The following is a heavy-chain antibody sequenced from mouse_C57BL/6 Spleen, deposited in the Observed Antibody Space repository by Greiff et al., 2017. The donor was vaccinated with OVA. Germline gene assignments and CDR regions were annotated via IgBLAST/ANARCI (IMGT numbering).Heavy chain of an antibody. J-gene: IGHJ4*01. Sequence: VQLQESGPGLVAPSQSLSITCTVSGFSLTSYGVHWVRQPPGKGLEWLVVIWSDGSTTYNSALKSRLSISTANSKSQVFLKMSRLQTDDTAMYCCAGHDGNYVAVDYWGQGTSVTVSS. CDR3: AGHDGNYVAVDY. CDR1: GFSLTSYG. D-gene: IGHD2-1*01. CDR2: IWSDGST. V-gene: IGHV2-6-1*01.